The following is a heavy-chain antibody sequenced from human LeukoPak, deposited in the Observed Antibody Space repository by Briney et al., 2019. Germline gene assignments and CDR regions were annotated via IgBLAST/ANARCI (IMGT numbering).Heavy chain of an antibody. V-gene: IGHV3-21*01. CDR2: ISSSSSYI. CDR1: GFTFSSYS. J-gene: IGHJ4*02. CDR3: ARSGSSGWYINC. D-gene: IGHD6-19*01. Sequence: GGSLRLSCTASGFTFSSYSMNWVRQAPGKGLEWVSSISSSSSYIYYADSVQGRFTISRDNAKNSLYLQMNSLRAEDTAVYYCARSGSSGWYINCWGQGTLVTVSS.